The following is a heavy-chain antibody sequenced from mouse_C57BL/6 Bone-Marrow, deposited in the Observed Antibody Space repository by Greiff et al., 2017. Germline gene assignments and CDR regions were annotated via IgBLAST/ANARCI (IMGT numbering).Heavy chain of an antibody. V-gene: IGHV1-18*01. Sequence: EVKLQQSGPELVKPGASVKIPCKASGYTFTDYNMHWVKQSHGKSLEWIGDINPNNGGTIYNQKFKGKATLTVDKSSSTAYMELRSLTSEDTAVYYCARFPLYGCDVGRSYYFDYWGQGTTLTVSS. CDR3: ARFPLYGCDVGRSYYFDY. CDR1: GYTFTDYN. D-gene: IGHD2-2*01. CDR2: INPNNGGT. J-gene: IGHJ2*01.